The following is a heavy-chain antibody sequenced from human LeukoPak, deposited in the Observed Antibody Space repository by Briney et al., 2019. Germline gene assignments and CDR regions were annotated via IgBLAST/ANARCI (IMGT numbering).Heavy chain of an antibody. J-gene: IGHJ3*02. Sequence: PGGSLRLSCAASGSTFSSYSMNWVRQAPGKGLEWVSSISSSSSYIYYADSVKGRFTISRDNAKNSLYLQMNSLRAEDTAVYYCARIASSPLGDAFDIWGQGTMVTVSS. CDR2: ISSSSSYI. D-gene: IGHD2-21*01. V-gene: IGHV3-21*01. CDR1: GSTFSSYS. CDR3: ARIASSPLGDAFDI.